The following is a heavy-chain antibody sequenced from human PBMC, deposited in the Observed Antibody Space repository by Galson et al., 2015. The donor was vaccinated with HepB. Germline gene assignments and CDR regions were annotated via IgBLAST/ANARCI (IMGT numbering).Heavy chain of an antibody. CDR3: ARGPVLWGYDY. Sequence: LRLSCAASRFTVSAKHMSWVRQAPGMGLEWVSVLYSGSITSYADSVKGRFTISRDNSKNTVHLQINSLRAEDTALYYCARGPVLWGYDYWGQGTLVTVSS. J-gene: IGHJ4*02. CDR2: LYSGSIT. D-gene: IGHD7-27*01. V-gene: IGHV3-53*01. CDR1: RFTVSAKH.